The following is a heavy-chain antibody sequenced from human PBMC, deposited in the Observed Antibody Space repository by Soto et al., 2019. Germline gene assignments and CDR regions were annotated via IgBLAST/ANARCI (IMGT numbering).Heavy chain of an antibody. CDR3: ARVPSMVRGVRDYYYYMDV. CDR1: GFTVSSNY. CDR2: IYSGGST. Sequence: LRLSCAASGFTVSSNYMSWVRQAPGKGLEWVSVIYSGGSTYYADSVKGRFTISRDNSKNTLYLQMNSLRAEDTAVYYCARVPSMVRGVRDYYYYMDVWGKGTTVTVSS. D-gene: IGHD3-10*01. J-gene: IGHJ6*03. V-gene: IGHV3-66*01.